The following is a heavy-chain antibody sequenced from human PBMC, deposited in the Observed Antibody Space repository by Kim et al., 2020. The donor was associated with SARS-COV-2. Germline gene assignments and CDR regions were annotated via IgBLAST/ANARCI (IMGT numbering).Heavy chain of an antibody. J-gene: IGHJ5*02. V-gene: IGHV3-30*18. Sequence: GGSLRLSCAASGFTFSSYGMHWVRQAPGKGLEWVAVISYDGSNKYYADSVKGRFTISRDNSKNTLYLQMNSLRAEDTAVYYCAKGGGIYPWGQGTLVTVSS. CDR3: AKGGGIYP. D-gene: IGHD1-26*01. CDR1: GFTFSSYG. CDR2: ISYDGSNK.